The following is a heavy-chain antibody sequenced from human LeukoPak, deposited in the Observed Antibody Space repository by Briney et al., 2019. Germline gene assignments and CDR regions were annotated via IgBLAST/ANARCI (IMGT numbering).Heavy chain of an antibody. CDR3: ARQVGYCSDGNCYFDY. J-gene: IGHJ4*02. D-gene: IGHD2-15*01. CDR2: VSTSGGVT. Sequence: GGSLRLSCAASGFTFNNYAMSWVRQAPGKGLEWVSAVSTSGGVTYYADSVKGRFTISRDNSKNTVYLQMNSQRAEETAVYYCARQVGYCSDGNCYFDYWGQGTLVTVSS. CDR1: GFTFNNYA. V-gene: IGHV3-23*01.